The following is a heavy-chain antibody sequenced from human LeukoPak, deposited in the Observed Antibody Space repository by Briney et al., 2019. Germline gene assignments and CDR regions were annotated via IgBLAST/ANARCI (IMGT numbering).Heavy chain of an antibody. CDR2: IYPGDSDT. Sequence: GESLKTSCNAFGYSFSIYWIGWVRQMPGKGLGWMGIIYPGDSDTRYRPSFQGQVTMSADKSTSTAYLQWGSLKASDTAIYYCVRRTTITTRGATDYWGQGTLVTVSS. J-gene: IGHJ4*02. CDR1: GYSFSIYW. V-gene: IGHV5-51*01. D-gene: IGHD1-1*01. CDR3: VRRTTITTRGATDY.